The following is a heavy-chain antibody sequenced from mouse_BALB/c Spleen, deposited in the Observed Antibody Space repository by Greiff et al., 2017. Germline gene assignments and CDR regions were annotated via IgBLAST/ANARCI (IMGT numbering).Heavy chain of an antibody. CDR1: GFSLTSYG. CDR3: ARNSYGYYWYIDV. V-gene: IGHV2-4-1*01. CDR2: IWSGGST. J-gene: IGHJ1*01. Sequence: QVQLQQSGPGLVQPSQSLSITCTVSGFSLTSYGVHWVRQSPGKGLEWLGVIWSGGSTDYNAAFISRLSISKDNSKSQVFFKMNSLQADDTAIYYCARNSYGYYWYIDVWGAGTTVTVSS. D-gene: IGHD2-2*01.